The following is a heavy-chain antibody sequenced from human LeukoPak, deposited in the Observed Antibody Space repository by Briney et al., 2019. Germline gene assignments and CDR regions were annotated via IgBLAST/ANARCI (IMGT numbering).Heavy chain of an antibody. J-gene: IGHJ4*02. CDR3: ARVDYKKPFDS. CDR1: GFTLSSYE. V-gene: IGHV3-48*03. D-gene: IGHD4-11*01. CDR2: TSSRGRNI. Sequence: GGSLRLSCAASGFTLSSYEMNWVRQAPGKGLEWVSYTSSRGRNIYYADSVKGRFTISRDNAKNSLYPQIDSLRAEDTAVYYCARVDYKKPFDSWGQGTLVTVSS.